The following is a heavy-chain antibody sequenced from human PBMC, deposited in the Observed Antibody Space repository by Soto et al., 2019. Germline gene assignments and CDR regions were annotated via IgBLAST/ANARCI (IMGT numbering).Heavy chain of an antibody. D-gene: IGHD1-26*01. V-gene: IGHV1-69*01. Sequence: QVQLVQSGAEVKKPGSSVKVSCKASGGTFSSYAISWVRQAPGQGLEWMGGIIPIFGTANYAQKFQGRVTITADESTSTAYMELSSLRSEDTAVYYCARKDYARGRATVFWFDPWGQGTLVTVSS. J-gene: IGHJ5*02. CDR3: ARKDYARGRATVFWFDP. CDR2: IIPIFGTA. CDR1: GGTFSSYA.